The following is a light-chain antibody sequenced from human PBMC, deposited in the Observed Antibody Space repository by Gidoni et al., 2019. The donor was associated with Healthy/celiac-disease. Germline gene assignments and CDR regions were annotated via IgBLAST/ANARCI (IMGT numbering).Light chain of an antibody. Sequence: DIQITQSPSTLSASVGDRVPITCRASQSISTWLAWYQQKTGKAPKLLIYKASSLESGVPSRFRGSGSRTEFTLTISSRQPDDFATYYCQQYNSYSITFXQXTRLEIK. J-gene: IGKJ5*01. CDR3: QQYNSYSIT. CDR2: KAS. CDR1: QSISTW. V-gene: IGKV1-5*03.